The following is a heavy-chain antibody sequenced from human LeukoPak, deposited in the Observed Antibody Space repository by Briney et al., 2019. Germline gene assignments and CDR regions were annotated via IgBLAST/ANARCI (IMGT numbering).Heavy chain of an antibody. CDR3: ARGGPFFSSSSSKECYFDY. V-gene: IGHV1-69*05. J-gene: IGHJ4*02. Sequence: SAKVSCKASGGTFSSYAISWVRQAPGQGLEWMGRIIPIFGTANYAQKFQGRVTITTDESTSTAYMELRSLRSDDTAVYYCARGGPFFSSSSSKECYFDYWGQGTLVTVSS. CDR1: GGTFSSYA. D-gene: IGHD6-6*01. CDR2: IIPIFGTA.